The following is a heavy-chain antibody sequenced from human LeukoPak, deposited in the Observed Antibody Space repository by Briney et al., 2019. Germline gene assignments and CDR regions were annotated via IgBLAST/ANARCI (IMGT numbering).Heavy chain of an antibody. CDR1: GFTFTNYA. J-gene: IGHJ4*02. D-gene: IGHD3-22*01. V-gene: IGHV3-30-3*01. Sequence: GGSLRLSCAASGFTFTNYAMHWVRQAPGKGLEWVAVISYDGSNKYYADSVKSRFTISRDNSKNTLYLQMNSLRAEDTAVYYCARTYYSDSSGYYYCDYWGQGTLVSVSS. CDR2: ISYDGSNK. CDR3: ARTYYSDSSGYYYCDY.